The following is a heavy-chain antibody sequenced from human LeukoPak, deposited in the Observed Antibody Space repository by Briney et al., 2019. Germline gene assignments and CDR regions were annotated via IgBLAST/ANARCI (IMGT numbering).Heavy chain of an antibody. V-gene: IGHV3-30*18. Sequence: GSLRLSCAASGFTFSSYGMHWVRQAPGKGLEWVAVISYDGSNKYYADSVKGRFTISRDNSKNTLYLQMNSLRAEDTAVYYCAKDRGSGWAYDYWGQGTLVTVSS. CDR1: GFTFSSYG. CDR3: AKDRGSGWAYDY. CDR2: ISYDGSNK. J-gene: IGHJ4*02. D-gene: IGHD6-19*01.